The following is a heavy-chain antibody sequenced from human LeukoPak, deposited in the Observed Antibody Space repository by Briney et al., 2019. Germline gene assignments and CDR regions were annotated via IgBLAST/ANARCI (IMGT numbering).Heavy chain of an antibody. Sequence: GISVKVSCKASGFTFTSSAMQWVRQARGQRLEWIGWIVVGSGNTNYAQKFQERVTITRDMSTSTAYMELSSLRSEDTAVYYCAADLSNPTSGDYYYYYGMDVWGQGTTVTVSS. V-gene: IGHV1-58*02. D-gene: IGHD4-17*01. CDR1: GFTFTSSA. CDR2: IVVGSGNT. CDR3: AADLSNPTSGDYYYYYGMDV. J-gene: IGHJ6*02.